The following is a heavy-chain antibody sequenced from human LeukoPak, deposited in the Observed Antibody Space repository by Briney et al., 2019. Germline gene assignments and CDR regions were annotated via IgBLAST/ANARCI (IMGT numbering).Heavy chain of an antibody. J-gene: IGHJ6*03. CDR1: GYTFTSYD. Sequence: GASVKVSCKASGYTFTSYDTNWVRQATGQGLEWMGWMNPNSGNTGYAQKFQGRVTITRNTSISTAYMELSSLRSEDTAVYYCARATTTHSAFYYYYYMDVWGKGTTVTVSS. V-gene: IGHV1-8*03. D-gene: IGHD5-24*01. CDR2: MNPNSGNT. CDR3: ARATTTHSAFYYYYYMDV.